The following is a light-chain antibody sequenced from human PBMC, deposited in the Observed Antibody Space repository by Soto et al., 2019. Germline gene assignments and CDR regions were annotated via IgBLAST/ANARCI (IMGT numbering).Light chain of an antibody. CDR1: QSVRSDY. V-gene: IGKV3-20*01. J-gene: IGKJ1*01. CDR3: QQYGSSPRT. CDR2: GAS. Sequence: EIVLTQSPGTLSLSPVERATLSCMASQSVRSDYLAWYQQKPGQAPRLHIYGASTRATGIPDRFTGSGSGTDFTLTISRLEPEDFAVYYCQQYGSSPRTFGQGTKVDIK.